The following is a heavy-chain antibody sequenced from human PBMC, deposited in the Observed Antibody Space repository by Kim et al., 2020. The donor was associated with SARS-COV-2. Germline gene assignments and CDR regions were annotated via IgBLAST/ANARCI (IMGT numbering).Heavy chain of an antibody. J-gene: IGHJ5*02. CDR2: IIPILGIA. V-gene: IGHV1-69*04. CDR3: ASLQQLVYWFDP. Sequence: SVKVSCKASGGTFSSYAISWVRQAPGQGLEWMGRIIPILGIANYAQKFQGRVTFTADKSTSTAYMELSSLRSEDTAVYYCASLQQLVYWFDPWGQGTLVTVAS. CDR1: GGTFSSYA. D-gene: IGHD6-13*01.